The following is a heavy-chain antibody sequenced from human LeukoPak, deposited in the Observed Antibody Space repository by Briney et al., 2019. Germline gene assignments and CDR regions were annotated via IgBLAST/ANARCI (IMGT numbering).Heavy chain of an antibody. CDR3: ARDHSSGWYSDYFDY. CDR2: IWYDGSNK. D-gene: IGHD6-19*01. V-gene: IGHV3-33*08. J-gene: IGHJ4*02. Sequence: GGSLRLSCAASGFTFSDYWMHWVRQAPGKGLEWVAVIWYDGSNKYYADSVKGRFTISRDNSKNTLYLQMNSLRAEDTAVYYCARDHSSGWYSDYFDYWGQGTLVTVSS. CDR1: GFTFSDYW.